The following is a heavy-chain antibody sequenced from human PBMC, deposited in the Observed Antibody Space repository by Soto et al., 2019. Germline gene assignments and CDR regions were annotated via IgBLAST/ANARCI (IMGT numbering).Heavy chain of an antibody. CDR2: IYYSGST. Sequence: QVQLQESGPGLVKPSQTLSLTCTVSGGSISSGGYYWSWIRQHPGKGLEWIGYIYYSGSTYYNPSPRRGFTVSVDTSKNQFSLKLSSVTAADTAVYYCAGGVGLRYFDYWGQGTLVTVSS. CDR1: GGSISSGGYY. V-gene: IGHV4-31*03. CDR3: AGGVGLRYFDY. J-gene: IGHJ4*02. D-gene: IGHD4-17*01.